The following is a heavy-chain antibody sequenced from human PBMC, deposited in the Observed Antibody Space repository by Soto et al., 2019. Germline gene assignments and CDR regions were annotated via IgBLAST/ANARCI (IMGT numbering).Heavy chain of an antibody. V-gene: IGHV3-30*03. CDR3: ARVGGPGMDV. CDR2: ISYEGRNK. D-gene: IGHD3-16*01. CDR1: GFTFSLYG. J-gene: IGHJ6*02. Sequence: QVQLVESGGDVVQPGRSLRLSCAVSGFTFSLYGMHWVRQAPGKGLEWVAFISYEGRNKYYADSVKGRFTLSRDNSKNTLSLQINSLRAEDTAVYYCARVGGPGMDVWGQGTTVTVSS.